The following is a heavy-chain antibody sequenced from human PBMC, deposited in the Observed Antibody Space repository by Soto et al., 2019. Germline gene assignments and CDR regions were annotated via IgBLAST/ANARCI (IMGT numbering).Heavy chain of an antibody. CDR1: GFTFSSYS. D-gene: IGHD3-16*01. CDR2: ISSSSSTI. CDR3: ALEGVILNWFDP. Sequence: EVQLVESGGGLVQPGGSLRLSCAASGFTFSSYSMNWVRQAPGKGLEWVSYISSSSSTIYYADSVKGRFTISRDNAKNALYRKMNSLRDEDTAVYYCALEGVILNWFDPWGQGTLVTVAS. V-gene: IGHV3-48*02. J-gene: IGHJ5*02.